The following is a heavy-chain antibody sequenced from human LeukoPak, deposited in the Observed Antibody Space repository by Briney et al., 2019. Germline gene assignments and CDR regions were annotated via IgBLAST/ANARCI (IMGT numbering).Heavy chain of an antibody. CDR1: GFTFGRYW. Sequence: PGGSLRLSCAGSGFTFGRYWMSWVRQAPGKGLEWVSGISGSGYSTYYADSVEGRFTISRDNSKNTLYLQMNSLRAEDTAVYYCAKDRTPGREEWLVLYYFDYWGQGTLVTVSS. J-gene: IGHJ4*02. D-gene: IGHD6-19*01. CDR2: ISGSGYST. V-gene: IGHV3-23*01. CDR3: AKDRTPGREEWLVLYYFDY.